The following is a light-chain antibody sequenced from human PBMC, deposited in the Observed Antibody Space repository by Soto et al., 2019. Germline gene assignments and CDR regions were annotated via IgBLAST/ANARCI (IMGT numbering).Light chain of an antibody. Sequence: QSVLTQPPSVSGAPGQRVTISCTGSSSNIGAGYDVHWYQQLPGTAPKLLIYGNSNRPSGVPDRFSGSKSGTSASLAIAGLRAEEEADYYCQSYDSSLSGSEVFGGGTKLTVL. V-gene: IGLV1-40*01. CDR3: QSYDSSLSGSEV. CDR2: GNS. J-gene: IGLJ2*01. CDR1: SSNIGAGYD.